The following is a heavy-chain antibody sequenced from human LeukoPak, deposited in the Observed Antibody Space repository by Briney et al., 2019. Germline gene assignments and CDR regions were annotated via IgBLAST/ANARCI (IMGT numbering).Heavy chain of an antibody. CDR3: ARVVGGIQLWLNY. V-gene: IGHV1-2*02. CDR1: GYTFTGYY. D-gene: IGHD5-18*01. Sequence: ASVKVSCKASGYTFTGYYMHWVRQAPGQGLEWMGWINPNSGGTNYAQKFQGRVTMTRDTSISTAYMELSRPRSDDTAVYYCARVVGGIQLWLNYWGQGTLVTVSS. CDR2: INPNSGGT. J-gene: IGHJ4*02.